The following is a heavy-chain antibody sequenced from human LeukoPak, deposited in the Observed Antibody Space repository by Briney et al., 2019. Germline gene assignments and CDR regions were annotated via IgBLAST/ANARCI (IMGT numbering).Heavy chain of an antibody. CDR1: GFTFSSYA. D-gene: IGHD2-15*01. CDR2: ISGSGGST. V-gene: IGHV3-23*01. Sequence: GGSLRLSCAASGFTFSSYAMSWVRQAPGKGLEWVSAISGSGGSTYYADSVRGRFTISRDNSKNTLYLQMDSLRAEDTAIYYCTRKTPGRTPFDYWGQGTLVTVSS. J-gene: IGHJ4*02. CDR3: TRKTPGRTPFDY.